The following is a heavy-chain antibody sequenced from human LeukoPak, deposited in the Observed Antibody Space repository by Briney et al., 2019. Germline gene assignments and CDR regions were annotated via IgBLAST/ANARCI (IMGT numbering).Heavy chain of an antibody. CDR3: ALRTGGGWWYSFDI. Sequence: SGPTLVKPTQPLTPTCTFSGFSLNTSAARVAWIRQPPGKALEWLALTHGDDDQRYSPSMKGRLTISTDTSKNQVVLTMTNMDPLDTATYYCALRTGGGWWYSFDIWGQGRFVTVSS. CDR1: GFSLNTSAAR. D-gene: IGHD2-15*01. V-gene: IGHV2-5*02. J-gene: IGHJ3*02. CDR2: THGDDDQ.